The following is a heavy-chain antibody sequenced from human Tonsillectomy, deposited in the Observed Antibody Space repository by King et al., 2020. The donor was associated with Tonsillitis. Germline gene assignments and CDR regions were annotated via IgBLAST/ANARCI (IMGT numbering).Heavy chain of an antibody. CDR2: IYYSGST. D-gene: IGHD1-26*01. CDR3: ASPLIVGATPRYDAFDI. Sequence: QLQESGPGLVKPSQTLSLTCTVSGGSISSGGYYWSWIRQHPAKGLEWIGYIYYSGSTYYNPSLKSRVTISVDTPKNQFSLKLSSVTAADTAVYYCASPLIVGATPRYDAFDIWGQGTKVTVSS. V-gene: IGHV4-31*03. J-gene: IGHJ3*02. CDR1: GGSISSGGYY.